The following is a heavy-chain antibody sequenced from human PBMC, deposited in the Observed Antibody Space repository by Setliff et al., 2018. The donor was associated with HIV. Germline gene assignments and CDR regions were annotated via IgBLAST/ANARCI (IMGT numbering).Heavy chain of an antibody. V-gene: IGHV4-39*01. D-gene: IGHD6-19*01. CDR3: ASDISPDDGCNRLHYLDY. J-gene: IGHJ4*02. CDR1: SGSVSRSDYY. Sequence: PSETLSLTCTVSSGSVSRSDYYWGWIRQTPGKGLEWIGSIYWSGLTFYNPSLKSRVTISVDTSKNQFSLRLNSVTAADTAVYYCASDISPDDGCNRLHYLDYWGQGTPVTVSS. CDR2: IYWSGLT.